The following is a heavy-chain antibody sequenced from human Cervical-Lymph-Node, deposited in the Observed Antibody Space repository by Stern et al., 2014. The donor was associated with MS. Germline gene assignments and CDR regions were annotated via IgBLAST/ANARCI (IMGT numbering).Heavy chain of an antibody. Sequence: EVQLVESGGGLEQPGRSLRLSCAASGFTFDDYALHWVRQAPGKGLEWVSGISWNICSIGYADSVKGRFTISRDNAKNSLYLQMNSLRAEDTALYYCAKQDYRGWYFDLWGRGTLVTVSS. J-gene: IGHJ2*01. CDR3: AKQDYRGWYFDL. CDR1: GFTFDDYA. CDR2: ISWNICSI. D-gene: IGHD4-11*01. V-gene: IGHV3-9*01.